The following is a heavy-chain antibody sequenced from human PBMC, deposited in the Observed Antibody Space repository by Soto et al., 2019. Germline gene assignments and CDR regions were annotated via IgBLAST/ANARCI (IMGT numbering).Heavy chain of an antibody. CDR2: IIPIFGTA. CDR1: GGTFSSYA. V-gene: IGHV1-69*12. CDR3: ASGTYYYDSSAMYYYYYYGMDV. Sequence: QVQLVQSGAEVKKPGSSVKVSCKASGGTFSSYAISWVRQAPGQGLEWIGGIIPIFGTANYAQKFQGRVTITADESTSTAYMELSSLRSEDTAVYYCASGTYYYDSSAMYYYYYYGMDVWGQGTTVTVSS. D-gene: IGHD3-22*01. J-gene: IGHJ6*02.